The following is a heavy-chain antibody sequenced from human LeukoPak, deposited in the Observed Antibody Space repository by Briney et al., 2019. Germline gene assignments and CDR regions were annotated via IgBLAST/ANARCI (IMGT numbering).Heavy chain of an antibody. CDR1: GYSISSGYY. Sequence: SETLSLTCAVSGYSISSGYYWGWIRQPPGKGLEWIGSIYHSGSTYYNPSPKSRVTISVDTSKNQFSLKLSSVTAADTAVYYCARDGDYNYYYYYYMDVWGKGTTVTVSS. J-gene: IGHJ6*03. D-gene: IGHD4-17*01. CDR3: ARDGDYNYYYYYYMDV. V-gene: IGHV4-38-2*02. CDR2: IYHSGST.